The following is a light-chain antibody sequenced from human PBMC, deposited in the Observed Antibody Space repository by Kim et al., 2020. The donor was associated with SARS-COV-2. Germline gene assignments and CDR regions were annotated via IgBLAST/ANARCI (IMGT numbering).Light chain of an antibody. V-gene: IGLV1-47*01. CDR1: SSNIGSNY. Sequence: GQRVTISCSGSSSNIGSNYVNWYQQLPGTAPKLLIYRESQRPSGVPDRFSGSKSGTTASLAISGLRSEDEADYYCAAWDDSLSGWVFGGGTQLTVL. CDR3: AAWDDSLSGWV. J-gene: IGLJ3*02. CDR2: RES.